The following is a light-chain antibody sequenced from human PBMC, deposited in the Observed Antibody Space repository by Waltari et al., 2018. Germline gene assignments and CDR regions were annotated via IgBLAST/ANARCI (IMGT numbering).Light chain of an antibody. CDR1: SSAVGGYNY. CDR2: EVS. Sequence: QSALTQPASVSGSPGQSITISCTGTSSAVGGYNYVPWYHQPPGQAPDLMIYEVSNRPSGVSKRFSGSKSGNTASLTISGLQAEDEADYYCSSYTSSSTRVVFGGGTKLTVL. J-gene: IGLJ2*01. V-gene: IGLV2-14*01. CDR3: SSYTSSSTRVV.